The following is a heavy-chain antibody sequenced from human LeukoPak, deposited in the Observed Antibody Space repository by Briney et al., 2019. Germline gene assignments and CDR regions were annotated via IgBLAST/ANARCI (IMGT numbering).Heavy chain of an antibody. CDR1: GASISSYY. CDR3: ARGAYCGGDCYSYPHDAFDI. V-gene: IGHV4-59*01. J-gene: IGHJ3*02. D-gene: IGHD2-21*02. Sequence: SETLSLTCTVSGASISSYYWSWIRQPPGRGLEWIGYIYYSGSINYNPSLKSRVSISVDTSKNQFSLKLSSVTAADTAVYYCARGAYCGGDCYSYPHDAFDIWGQGTMVTVSS. CDR2: IYYSGSI.